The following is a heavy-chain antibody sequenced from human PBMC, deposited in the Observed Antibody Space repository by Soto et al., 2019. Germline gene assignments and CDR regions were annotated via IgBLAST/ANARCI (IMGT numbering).Heavy chain of an antibody. CDR3: ESGWGLDP. Sequence: EVQLVESGGGFVQPVGSLRLSCAASGFTFSSYWMTWVRQAPGKGLEWVANIKQDGSEKYYVDSVKGRFTISRDNAKNSLYLQMKSLRAVDMAVYYCESGWGLDPWGQGTLVTVSS. CDR1: GFTFSSYW. D-gene: IGHD1-26*01. V-gene: IGHV3-7*02. CDR2: IKQDGSEK. J-gene: IGHJ5*02.